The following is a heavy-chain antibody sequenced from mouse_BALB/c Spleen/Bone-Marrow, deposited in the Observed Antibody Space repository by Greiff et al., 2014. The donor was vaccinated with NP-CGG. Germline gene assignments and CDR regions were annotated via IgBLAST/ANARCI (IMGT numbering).Heavy chain of an antibody. CDR1: GFNINDTY. J-gene: IGHJ3*01. Sequence: VQLQQSGAELAKPGASVKLSCTPSGFNINDTYMHWVKQRPEQGLEWIGRIDPANGNTKYDPNFQGKATITADTSSNTAYLQLSSLTSEDTAVYYCARSSANTAGFASWGQGTLVTVS. CDR3: ARSSANTAGFAS. CDR2: IDPANGNT. D-gene: IGHD5-1-1*01. V-gene: IGHV14-3*02.